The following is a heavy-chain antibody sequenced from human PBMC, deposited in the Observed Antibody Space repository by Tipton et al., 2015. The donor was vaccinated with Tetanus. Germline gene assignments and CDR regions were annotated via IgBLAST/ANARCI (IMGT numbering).Heavy chain of an antibody. J-gene: IGHJ5*02. CDR3: ARDQGGGRVVRLNWFDP. CDR2: IYYSGST. CDR1: GGSISSGGYF. V-gene: IGHV4-31*03. Sequence: GLVKPSQTLSLTCTVSGGSISSGGYFWNWIRQRPGKGPEWIGYIYYSGSTYYNPSLKSRVSMSVDTSKNQFSLNLSSVTAADTAMYYCARDQGGGRVVRLNWFDPWGQGTLVTVSS. D-gene: IGHD6-6*01.